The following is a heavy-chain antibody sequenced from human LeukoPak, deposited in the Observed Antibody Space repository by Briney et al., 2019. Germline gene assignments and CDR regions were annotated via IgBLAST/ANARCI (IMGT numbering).Heavy chain of an antibody. J-gene: IGHJ4*02. D-gene: IGHD3-10*02. Sequence: PSETLSLTCTVSGGSISSYYWSWIRQPPGKGLEWIGYIYYSGSTSYNPSLKSRVTISVDLSKNLFSLKLSSVTAADTAVYYCARDLFGELRFWGQGILVTVSS. V-gene: IGHV4-59*01. CDR2: IYYSGST. CDR3: ARDLFGELRF. CDR1: GGSISSYY.